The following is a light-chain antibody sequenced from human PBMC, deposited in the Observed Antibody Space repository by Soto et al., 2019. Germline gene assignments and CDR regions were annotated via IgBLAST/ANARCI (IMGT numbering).Light chain of an antibody. CDR3: RSYAGSYTYV. Sequence: QSVLTQPRSVSGSHGQSVTISCTGTSSDVGGYNYVSWYQQHPGKTPKPMIYDVNKRPSGVPDRFSGSKSGNTASLTISGLQAEDEADYYCRSYAGSYTYVFGTGTKVTVL. CDR1: SSDVGGYNY. J-gene: IGLJ1*01. CDR2: DVN. V-gene: IGLV2-11*01.